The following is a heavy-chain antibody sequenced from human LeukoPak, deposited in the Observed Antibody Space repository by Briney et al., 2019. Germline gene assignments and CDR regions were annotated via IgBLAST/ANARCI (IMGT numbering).Heavy chain of an antibody. CDR1: GFTLSNYW. Sequence: GGSLRLSCAASGFTLSNYWMHRVRHAPGKGLVWVSRINSDGSRTNYADSVKGRFTISRDNAKNTLYLQMNSLRTEDTAVYYCASGLYINSWGDYWGQGTLVTVSS. CDR2: INSDGSRT. V-gene: IGHV3-74*01. J-gene: IGHJ4*02. CDR3: ASGLYINSWGDY. D-gene: IGHD6-13*01.